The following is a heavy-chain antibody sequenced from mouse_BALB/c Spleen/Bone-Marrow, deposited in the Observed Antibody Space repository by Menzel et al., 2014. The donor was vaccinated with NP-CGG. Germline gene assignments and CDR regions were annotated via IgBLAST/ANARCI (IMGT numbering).Heavy chain of an antibody. Sequence: VQLVESGPGLVAPSQSLSITCPVSGFSLTSYGVHWVRQPPGKGLEWLGVIWAGGSSNYNSALLSSLSISKDNSKSQVFLKMNSLQTDDTAMYYCARVIRYESYFDYWGQGTTLTVSS. J-gene: IGHJ2*01. D-gene: IGHD2-14*01. CDR1: GFSLTSYG. CDR2: IWAGGSS. CDR3: ARVIRYESYFDY. V-gene: IGHV2-9*02.